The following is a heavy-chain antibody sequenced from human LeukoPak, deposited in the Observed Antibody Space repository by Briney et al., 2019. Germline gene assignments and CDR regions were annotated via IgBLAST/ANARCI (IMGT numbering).Heavy chain of an antibody. CDR3: ARGSNWFDS. CDR1: GGSFSGYY. Sequence: SETLSLTCAVYGGSFSGYYWSWIRQPPGKGLEWIGEINHSGSTNYNPSLKSRGTISVDTSKNQFSLKLSSVTAADTAVYYCARGSNWFDSWGQGTLVTVSS. J-gene: IGHJ5*01. V-gene: IGHV4-34*01. CDR2: INHSGST.